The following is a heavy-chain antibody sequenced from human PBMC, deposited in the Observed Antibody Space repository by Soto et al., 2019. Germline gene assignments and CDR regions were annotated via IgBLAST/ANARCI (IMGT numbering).Heavy chain of an antibody. CDR2: IIPIFGTA. Sequence: SVKVSCRASGGTFSSYASSWVRQAPRQGLEWMGGIIPIFGTANYAQKFQGRVTITADESTSTAYMELSSLRSEDTAVYYCARTGLAGATKNYYYGMDVWGQGTTVTVSS. CDR1: GGTFSSYA. CDR3: ARTGLAGATKNYYYGMDV. J-gene: IGHJ6*02. V-gene: IGHV1-69*13. D-gene: IGHD1-26*01.